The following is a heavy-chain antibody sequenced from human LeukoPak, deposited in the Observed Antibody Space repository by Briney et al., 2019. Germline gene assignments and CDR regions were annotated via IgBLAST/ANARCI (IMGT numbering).Heavy chain of an antibody. V-gene: IGHV3-7*01. J-gene: IGHJ4*02. CDR1: GFTFSTYW. CDR3: ARDSAGNDY. Sequence: GGSLRLSCAASGFTFSTYWMSWVRQAPGKGLEWVANIKQDGSEKYYVDSVKGRFTISRDNTKNSLYLQMNSLRAEDTAMYYCARDSAGNDYWGQGTLVTVSS. CDR2: IKQDGSEK. D-gene: IGHD6-13*01.